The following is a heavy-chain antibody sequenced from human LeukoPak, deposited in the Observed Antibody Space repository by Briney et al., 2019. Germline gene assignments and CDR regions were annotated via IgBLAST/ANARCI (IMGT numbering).Heavy chain of an antibody. CDR3: AKDGGHCSSTSCPGGYFQH. CDR1: GFTFSSYG. D-gene: IGHD2-2*01. CDR2: ISYDGSNK. Sequence: GGSLRLSCAASGFTFSSYGMHWVRQAPGKGLEWVAVISYDGSNKYYADSVKGRFTISRDNSKNTLYLQMNSLRAEDTAVYYCAKDGGHCSSTSCPGGYFQHWGQGTLVTVSS. V-gene: IGHV3-33*05. J-gene: IGHJ1*01.